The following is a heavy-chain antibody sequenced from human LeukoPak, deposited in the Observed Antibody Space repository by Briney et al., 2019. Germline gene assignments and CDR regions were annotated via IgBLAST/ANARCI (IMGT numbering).Heavy chain of an antibody. Sequence: GGSLRLSSAASGFTFSSYAMSWVRQAPGKGLEWVSAISGSGGSTYYADSVKGRFTISRDNSKNTLYLQMNSLRAEDTAVYYCARSMYSSGWTLFDYWGQGTLVTVSS. D-gene: IGHD6-19*01. CDR3: ARSMYSSGWTLFDY. V-gene: IGHV3-23*01. J-gene: IGHJ4*02. CDR1: GFTFSSYA. CDR2: ISGSGGST.